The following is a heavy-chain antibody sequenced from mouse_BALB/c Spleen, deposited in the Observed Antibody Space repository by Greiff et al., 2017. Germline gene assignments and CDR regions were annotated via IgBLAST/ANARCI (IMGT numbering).Heavy chain of an antibody. V-gene: IGHV14-3*02. J-gene: IGHJ3*01. CDR3: ARGAYYRYDVGAY. Sequence: VQLKESGAELVKPGASVKLSCTASGFNIKDTYMHWVKQRPEQGLEWIGRIDPANGNTKYDPKFQGKATITADTSSNTAYLQLSSLTSEDTAVYYCARGAYYRYDVGAYWGQGTLVTVSA. D-gene: IGHD2-14*01. CDR2: IDPANGNT. CDR1: GFNIKDTY.